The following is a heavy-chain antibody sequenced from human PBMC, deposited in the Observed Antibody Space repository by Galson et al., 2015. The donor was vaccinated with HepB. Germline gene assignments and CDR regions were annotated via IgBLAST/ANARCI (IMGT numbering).Heavy chain of an antibody. Sequence: SVKVSCKASGYTFTSYAMHWVRQAPGQRLEWMGWINAGNGNTKYSQKFQGRVTITRDTSASTAYMEPSSLRSEDTAVYYCARDLGGDTAMVIGSHYFDYWGQGTLVTVSS. CDR3: ARDLGGDTAMVIGSHYFDY. V-gene: IGHV1-3*01. D-gene: IGHD5-18*01. CDR1: GYTFTSYA. CDR2: INAGNGNT. J-gene: IGHJ4*02.